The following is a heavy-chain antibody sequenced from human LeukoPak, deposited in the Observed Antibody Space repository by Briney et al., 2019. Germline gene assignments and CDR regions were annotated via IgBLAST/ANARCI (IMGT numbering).Heavy chain of an antibody. CDR2: INHSGST. Sequence: KPSETLSLTCAVYGGSFSGYYWSWIRQPPVKALEWIGEINHSGSTNYNPSLKSRVTISVDTSKNQFSLKLSSVTAADTAVYYCARMVRGVNAQDYWGQGTLVTVSS. D-gene: IGHD3-10*01. CDR1: GGSFSGYY. V-gene: IGHV4-34*01. CDR3: ARMVRGVNAQDY. J-gene: IGHJ4*02.